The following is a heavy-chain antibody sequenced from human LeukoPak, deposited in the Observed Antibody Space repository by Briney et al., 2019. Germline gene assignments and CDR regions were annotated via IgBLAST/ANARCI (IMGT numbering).Heavy chain of an antibody. Sequence: SETLSLTCTVSGGSISSYYWSWIRQPPGKGLEWIGYIYYSGSTNYNPSLKSRVTISVDTSKNQFSLKLSSVTAADTAVYYCARVDWQLAGYYYMDVWGKGTTVTVSS. V-gene: IGHV4-59*08. CDR2: IYYSGST. CDR3: ARVDWQLAGYYYMDV. J-gene: IGHJ6*03. CDR1: GGSISSYY. D-gene: IGHD1-26*01.